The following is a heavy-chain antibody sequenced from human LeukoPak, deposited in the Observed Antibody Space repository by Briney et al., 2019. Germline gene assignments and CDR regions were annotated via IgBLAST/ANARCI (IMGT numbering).Heavy chain of an antibody. D-gene: IGHD3-10*02. CDR2: ISSSGSTI. Sequence: GGSLRLSCAASGFTFSAYRMNWVRQAPGKGLECVSYISSSGSTIYYADSVKGRFTISRDNAKNSLYLQMNSLRAEDTAVYYCAELGITMIGGVWGKGTTVTISS. V-gene: IGHV3-48*04. J-gene: IGHJ6*04. CDR1: GFTFSAYR. CDR3: AELGITMIGGV.